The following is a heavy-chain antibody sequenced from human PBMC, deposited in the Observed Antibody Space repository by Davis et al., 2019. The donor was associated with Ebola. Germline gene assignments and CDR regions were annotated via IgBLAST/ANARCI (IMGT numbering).Heavy chain of an antibody. Sequence: PSETLSLTCTIPGDSVGSANYYWNWIRQPPGKGLEWIGYTFNRGSTNYNPSLKTRVTISADTTKSQFSLRLKSVTAADTAMYFCAMIGFSSTSPPAWGRGTLVAVSS. CDR2: TFNRGST. CDR3: AMIGFSSTSPPA. D-gene: IGHD6-19*01. CDR1: GDSVGSANYY. V-gene: IGHV4-61*01. J-gene: IGHJ5*02.